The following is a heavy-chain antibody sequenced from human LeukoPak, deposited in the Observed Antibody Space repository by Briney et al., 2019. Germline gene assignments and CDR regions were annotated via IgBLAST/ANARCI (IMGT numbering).Heavy chain of an antibody. Sequence: SETLSLTCTVSGGTISSGDYYWSWIRQPPGKGLEWIGYIYYSGSTYYNPSLKSRVTISVDTSKNQFSLKLSSVTAADTAVYYCARSYDISPIDYWGQGTLVTVSS. CDR1: GGTISSGDYY. J-gene: IGHJ4*02. CDR3: ARSYDISPIDY. CDR2: IYYSGST. D-gene: IGHD3-9*01. V-gene: IGHV4-30-4*08.